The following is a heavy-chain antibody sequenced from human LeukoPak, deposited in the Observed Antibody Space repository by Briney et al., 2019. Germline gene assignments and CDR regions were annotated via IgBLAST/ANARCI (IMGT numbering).Heavy chain of an antibody. J-gene: IGHJ4*02. D-gene: IGHD3-22*01. CDR1: GYTFTGYY. CDR3: ARGREDITMIVVVVFDY. CDR2: INPNSGGT. V-gene: IGHV1-2*02. Sequence: ASVNVSCKASGYTFTGYYMHWVRQAPGQGLEWMGWINPNSGGTNYAQKFQGRVTMTRDTSISTAYMELSRLRSDDTAVYYCARGREDITMIVVVVFDYWGQGTLVTVSS.